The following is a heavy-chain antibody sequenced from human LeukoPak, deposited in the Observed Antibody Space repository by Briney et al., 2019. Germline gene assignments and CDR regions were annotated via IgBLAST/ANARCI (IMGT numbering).Heavy chain of an antibody. V-gene: IGHV3-48*03. CDR2: ITASSTTI. D-gene: IGHD5-12*01. Sequence: GGSRRLSCAASGFSFSNYEMNWVRHAPGKGLEWISYITASSTTIYYADSVKGRFTISRDNAKNSLYLQMNGLRGEDTAVYYCAKGPGARGHFNWFDPWGQGTLVTVSS. CDR3: AKGPGARGHFNWFDP. J-gene: IGHJ5*02. CDR1: GFSFSNYE.